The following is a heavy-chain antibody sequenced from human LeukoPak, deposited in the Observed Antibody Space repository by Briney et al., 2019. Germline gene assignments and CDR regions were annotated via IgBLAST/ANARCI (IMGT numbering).Heavy chain of an antibody. Sequence: SETLSLTCTVSGGSISNSYWTWIRQPPGKGLECIGHIYYSGSTNYNPSLKSRVTISVDTSKNQFSLKLTSVNAADTAVYYCAREGYYGSGSNWFDPWGQGTLVTVSS. CDR1: GGSISNSY. CDR2: IYYSGST. V-gene: IGHV4-59*01. CDR3: AREGYYGSGSNWFDP. J-gene: IGHJ5*02. D-gene: IGHD3-10*01.